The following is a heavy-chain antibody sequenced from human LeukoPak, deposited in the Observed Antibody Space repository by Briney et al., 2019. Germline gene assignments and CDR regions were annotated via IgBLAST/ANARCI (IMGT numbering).Heavy chain of an antibody. V-gene: IGHV1-2*02. CDR2: INPNSGGT. D-gene: IGHD3-22*01. Sequence: GASVKVSCKASGYTFTGYYMHWVRQAPGRGLEWMGWINPNSGGTNYAQKFQGRVTMTRDTSISTAYMELSRLRSDDTAVYCCARDYCYDSSGYSSYYYYYYYMDVWGKGTTVTISS. CDR3: ARDYCYDSSGYSSYYYYYYYMDV. CDR1: GYTFTGYY. J-gene: IGHJ6*03.